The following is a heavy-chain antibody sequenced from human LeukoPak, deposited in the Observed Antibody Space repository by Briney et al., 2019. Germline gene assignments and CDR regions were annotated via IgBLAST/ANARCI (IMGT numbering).Heavy chain of an antibody. Sequence: SETLSLTCTVSGGSISTYYWSWIRQPPGKGLEWTGHIYYSGSTNYNPSLNIRVTISVDTSKNQFSLKLSSVTAADTAVYYCARRGYCSGTSCYIFDYWGQGTLVTVSS. J-gene: IGHJ4*02. CDR2: IYYSGST. CDR1: GGSISTYY. CDR3: ARRGYCSGTSCYIFDY. V-gene: IGHV4-59*08. D-gene: IGHD2-2*02.